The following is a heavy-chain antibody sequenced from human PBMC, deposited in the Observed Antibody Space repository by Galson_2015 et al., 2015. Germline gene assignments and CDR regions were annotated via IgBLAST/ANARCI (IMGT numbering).Heavy chain of an antibody. J-gene: IGHJ4*02. CDR3: PREIAGTNYFDY. Sequence: CAISGDSVSSNIAAWNWIRQSPSRGLEWLGRTYYRSKWYNDYAVSVKGRITVNPDTSKNQVSLQVNSVTPEDTAVYYCPREIAGTNYFDYWGQGTLLTVSS. D-gene: IGHD2-21*01. CDR1: GDSVSSNIAA. V-gene: IGHV6-1*01. CDR2: TYYRSKWYN.